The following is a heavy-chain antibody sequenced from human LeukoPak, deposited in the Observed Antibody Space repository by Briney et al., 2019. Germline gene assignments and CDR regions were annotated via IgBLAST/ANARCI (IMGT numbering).Heavy chain of an antibody. V-gene: IGHV3-7*01. CDR2: IKQDGSEK. Sequence: GGSLRLSCAASGFTFSTYWMSWVRQAPGKGLEWVANIKQDGSEKYYVDSVKGRFTISRDNAKNSLYLQMNSLRAEDTAVYYCASLSLRYYYMDVWGKGTTVTVSS. CDR1: GFTFSTYW. J-gene: IGHJ6*03. CDR3: ASLSLRYYYMDV.